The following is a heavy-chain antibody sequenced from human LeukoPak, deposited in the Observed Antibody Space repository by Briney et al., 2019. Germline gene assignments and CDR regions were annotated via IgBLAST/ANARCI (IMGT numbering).Heavy chain of an antibody. D-gene: IGHD6-13*01. V-gene: IGHV3-7*04. CDR3: ARGGGMRSWYDFDY. Sequence: GGSLRPSCAASGFTFSNYWMSWVRQAPGKGLEFMANIKEAGSEKYYVDSVKGRFTTSRDNDKNSVHLQMNNLRAEDTAVYYCARGGGMRSWYDFDYWGQGILVTVSS. J-gene: IGHJ4*02. CDR2: IKEAGSEK. CDR1: GFTFSNYW.